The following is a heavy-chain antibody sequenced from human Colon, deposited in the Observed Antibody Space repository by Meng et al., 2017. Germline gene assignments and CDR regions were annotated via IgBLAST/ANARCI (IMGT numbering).Heavy chain of an antibody. Sequence: VQWQESGPGLVTPSQTLSLTCVVSGGSISGDGYYWSWIRQHPGKGLEWIGYVHDSGDTYYKSSLKSRITISIDTSENQFSLKLKSVTAADTAVYYCARDPSNRGAFFDPWGQGTLVTVSS. D-gene: IGHD3-10*01. J-gene: IGHJ5*02. CDR3: ARDPSNRGAFFDP. V-gene: IGHV4-31*11. CDR1: GGSISGDGYY. CDR2: VHDSGDT.